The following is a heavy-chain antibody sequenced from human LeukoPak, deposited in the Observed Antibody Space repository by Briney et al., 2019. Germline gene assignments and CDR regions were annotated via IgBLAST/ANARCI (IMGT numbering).Heavy chain of an antibody. D-gene: IGHD3-22*01. Sequence: PETLSLTCAVYGGSFSGYYWSWIRQPPGKGLEWIGEINHSGSTNYNPSLKSRVTISVDTSKNQFSLKLSSVTAADTAVYYCARGGYYDSSGYYHFDYWGQGTLVTVSS. CDR2: INHSGST. V-gene: IGHV4-34*01. J-gene: IGHJ4*02. CDR1: GGSFSGYY. CDR3: ARGGYYDSSGYYHFDY.